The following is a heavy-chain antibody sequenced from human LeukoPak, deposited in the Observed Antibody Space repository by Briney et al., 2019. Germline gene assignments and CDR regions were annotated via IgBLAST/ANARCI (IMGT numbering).Heavy chain of an antibody. D-gene: IGHD5-18*01. V-gene: IGHV5-51*01. J-gene: IGHJ6*03. CDR3: ARQGSGYSPTYYYYMDV. Sequence: GESLKISCKGSGYSFTSYWVGWVRQMPGKGLEWMGIIYPGDSDTRYSPSFQGQVTISADKSISTAYLQWSSLKASDTAMYYCARQGSGYSPTYYYYMDVWGKGTTVTISS. CDR2: IYPGDSDT. CDR1: GYSFTSYW.